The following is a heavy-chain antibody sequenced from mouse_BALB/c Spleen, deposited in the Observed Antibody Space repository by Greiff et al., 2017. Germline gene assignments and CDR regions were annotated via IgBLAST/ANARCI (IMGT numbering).Heavy chain of an antibody. V-gene: IGHV1-69*02. CDR2: IYPSDSYT. CDR1: GYTFTSYW. J-gene: IGHJ3*01. Sequence: VQLQQPGAELVRPGASVKLSCKASGYTFTSYWINWVKQRPGQGLEWIGNIYPSDSYTNYNQKFKDKATLTVDKSSSTAYMQLSSPTSEDSAVYYCTSYDYDGFAYWGQGTLVTVSA. CDR3: TSYDYDGFAY. D-gene: IGHD2-4*01.